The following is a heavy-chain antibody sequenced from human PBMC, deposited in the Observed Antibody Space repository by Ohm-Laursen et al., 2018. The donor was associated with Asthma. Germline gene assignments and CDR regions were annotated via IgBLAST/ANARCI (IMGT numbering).Heavy chain of an antibody. CDR3: ARDLGYLKSEYSSSVIYYYGMDV. J-gene: IGHJ6*02. V-gene: IGHV1-2*06. CDR1: GYTFTGYY. CDR2: INPNSGGT. D-gene: IGHD6-6*01. Sequence: GASVKVSCKASGYTFTGYYMHWVRQAPGQGLEWMGRINPNSGGTNYAQKFQGRVTMTRDTSISTAYMELSRLRSDDTAVYYCARDLGYLKSEYSSSVIYYYGMDVWGQGTTVTVSS.